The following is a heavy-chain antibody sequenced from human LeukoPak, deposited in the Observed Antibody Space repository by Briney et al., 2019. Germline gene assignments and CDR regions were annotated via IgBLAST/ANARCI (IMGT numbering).Heavy chain of an antibody. CDR1: GGTFSSYA. J-gene: IGHJ4*02. V-gene: IGHV1-69*13. CDR3: AALLYYYGSGKSFDY. Sequence: GASVNVSCKASGGTFSSYAISWVRQAPGQGLEWMGGIIPIFGTANYAQKFQGRVTITADESTSTAYMELSSLRSEDTAVYYCAALLYYYGSGKSFDYWGQGTLVTVSS. CDR2: IIPIFGTA. D-gene: IGHD3-10*01.